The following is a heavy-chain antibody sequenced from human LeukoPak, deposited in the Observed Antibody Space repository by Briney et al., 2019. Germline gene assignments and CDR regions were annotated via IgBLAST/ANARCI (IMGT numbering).Heavy chain of an antibody. CDR1: GFTFSIYA. D-gene: IGHD3-22*01. CDR3: ARGIDGYYDY. V-gene: IGHV3-7*01. CDR2: IKYDGSEY. Sequence: GGSLRLSCAASGFTFSIYAMHWVPRAPGKGREWVANIKYDGSEYYYVDSVKGRFTISRDNAKNSLYLQMSSLRSEDTAVYYCARGIDGYYDYWGQGTLVTVSS. J-gene: IGHJ4*02.